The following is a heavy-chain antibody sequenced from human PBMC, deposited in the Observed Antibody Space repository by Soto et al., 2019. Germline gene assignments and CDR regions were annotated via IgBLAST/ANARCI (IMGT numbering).Heavy chain of an antibody. D-gene: IGHD2-8*01. V-gene: IGHV4-34*01. CDR3: ASRDCTNGVCYFYAY. CDR2: INHSGST. CDR1: GGSFSGYY. Sequence: SETLSLTCAVYGGSFSGYYWSWIRQPPGKGLEWIGEINHSGSTNYNPSLKSRVTISVDTSKNQFSLKLSSVTAADTAVYYCASRDCTNGVCYFYAYWGQGTLVTVSS. J-gene: IGHJ4*02.